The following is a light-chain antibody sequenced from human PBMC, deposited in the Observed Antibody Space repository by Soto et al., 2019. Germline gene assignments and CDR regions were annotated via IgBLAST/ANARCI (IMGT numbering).Light chain of an antibody. CDR1: HSISSW. V-gene: IGKV1-5*01. CDR3: QQYNSYSRYT. CDR2: DAS. J-gene: IGKJ2*01. Sequence: DIQMTQSPSTLSASVGDRVTITCRASHSISSWLAWYQQKPGKAPKLLIYDASSLESGVPSRFSGSGSGTEFTLTISSLQPDDFATYYCQQYNSYSRYTFGQGTKLEIK.